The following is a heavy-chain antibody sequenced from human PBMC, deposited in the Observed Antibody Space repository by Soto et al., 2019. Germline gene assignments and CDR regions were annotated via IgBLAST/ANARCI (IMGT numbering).Heavy chain of an antibody. CDR3: ARAKVYSSGWNDAFDI. D-gene: IGHD6-19*01. Sequence: VQLVESGGGVVQPGRSLRLSCAASGFTFSSYGMHWVRQAPVKGLERVAVIWYDGSNKYYADSVKGRFTISKDNSKNTLELQMNRLGAEDMDVYYCARAKVYSSGWNDAFDIWGQGTLVTGSS. V-gene: IGHV3-33*01. CDR2: IWYDGSNK. CDR1: GFTFSSYG. J-gene: IGHJ3*02.